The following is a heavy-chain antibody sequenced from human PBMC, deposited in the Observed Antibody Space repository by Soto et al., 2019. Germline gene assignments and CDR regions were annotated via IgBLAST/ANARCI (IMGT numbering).Heavy chain of an antibody. Sequence: ASVKVSCKASGGTFSSYAISWVRQAPGQGLEWMGGIIPIFGTANYAQKFQGRVTITADESTSTAYMELSSLRSEDTAVYYCARPRGYYYYYYGMDVWGQGTTVTVSS. J-gene: IGHJ6*02. CDR3: ARPRGYYYYYYGMDV. CDR2: IIPIFGTA. V-gene: IGHV1-69*13. CDR1: GGTFSSYA.